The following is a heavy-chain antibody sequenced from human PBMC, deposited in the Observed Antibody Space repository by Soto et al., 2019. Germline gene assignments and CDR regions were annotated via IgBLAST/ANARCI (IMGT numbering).Heavy chain of an antibody. D-gene: IGHD3-22*01. Sequence: QVQLVESGGGVVQPGRSLRLSCAASGFTFSSYGMHWVRQAPGRGLEWVAVIWSDGSNKYYADSVKGRFTISRDNSKNTRYLKMNSLRGEDTAVYYGGSYYYASSGYYPLWGQGTLVTVSS. J-gene: IGHJ4*02. CDR3: GSYYYASSGYYPL. CDR1: GFTFSSYG. CDR2: IWSDGSNK. V-gene: IGHV3-33*01.